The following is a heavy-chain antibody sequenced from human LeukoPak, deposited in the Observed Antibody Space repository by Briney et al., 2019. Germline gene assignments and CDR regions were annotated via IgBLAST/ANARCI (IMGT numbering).Heavy chain of an antibody. CDR2: ISAYNGNT. CDR1: GYTFTSYG. J-gene: IGHJ3*02. V-gene: IGHV1-18*01. Sequence: GASVKVSCKATGYTFTSYGISWVRQAHGQGIEWMGWISAYNGNTNYAQKLQGRVTMTTDTSTSTAYMELRSLRSDDTAVYYCARDKRNWLYCGGDCYYGVDAFDIWGQGTMVTVSS. D-gene: IGHD2-21*01. CDR3: ARDKRNWLYCGGDCYYGVDAFDI.